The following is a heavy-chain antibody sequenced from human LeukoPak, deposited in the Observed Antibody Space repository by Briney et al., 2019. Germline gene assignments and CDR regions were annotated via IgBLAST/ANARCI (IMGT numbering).Heavy chain of an antibody. D-gene: IGHD2-2*01. Sequence: GGSLRLSCVVSGFTFSSYAMSWVRQAPGKGLKWVSGISDSGGRTYNADSVKGRFTISRDNSKNTLYLQMNSLRAEDTAVYYCAKGGYDGDAFDIWGQGTVVTFSS. CDR2: ISDSGGRT. V-gene: IGHV3-23*01. CDR1: GFTFSSYA. CDR3: AKGGYDGDAFDI. J-gene: IGHJ3*02.